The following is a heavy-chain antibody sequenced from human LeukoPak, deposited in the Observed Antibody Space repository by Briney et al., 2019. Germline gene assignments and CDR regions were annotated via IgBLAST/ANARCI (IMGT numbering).Heavy chain of an antibody. J-gene: IGHJ4*02. D-gene: IGHD3-22*01. V-gene: IGHV3-30*19. CDR1: GFTFSGYG. Sequence: GRSLRLSCAASGFTFSGYGMHWVRQAPGKGLEWVAVISYDGSNKYYADSVKGRFTISRDNSKNTLYLQMNSLRAEDTAVYYCAVTSITMIVWGQGTLVTVSS. CDR2: ISYDGSNK. CDR3: AVTSITMIV.